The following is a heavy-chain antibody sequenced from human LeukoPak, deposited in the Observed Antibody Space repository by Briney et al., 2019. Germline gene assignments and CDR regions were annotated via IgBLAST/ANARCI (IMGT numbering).Heavy chain of an antibody. J-gene: IGHJ4*02. V-gene: IGHV3-66*01. CDR3: ARGISRGPPGY. Sequence: GGSLRLSCAASGFTVSSNYMNWVRQAPGKGLEWVSVIYSGGSTFYADSVKGRFTISRDNSKNTLYLDMNSLRAEDTAVYYCARGISRGPPGYWGQGTLVTVSS. CDR2: IYSGGST. CDR1: GFTVSSNY.